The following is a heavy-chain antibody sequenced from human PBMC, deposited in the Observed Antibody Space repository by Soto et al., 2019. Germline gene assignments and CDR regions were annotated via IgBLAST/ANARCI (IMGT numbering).Heavy chain of an antibody. Sequence: ASVKVSCKASGGTFSSYTISWVRQAPGQGLEWMGWMNPNSGNTGYAQKFQGRVTMTRNTSISTAYMELSSLRSEDTAVYYCARYVKGDYDFWSGLTGTRYYYYMDVWGKGSTVTVSS. D-gene: IGHD3-3*01. CDR1: GGTFSSYT. J-gene: IGHJ6*03. V-gene: IGHV1-8*02. CDR3: ARYVKGDYDFWSGLTGTRYYYYMDV. CDR2: MNPNSGNT.